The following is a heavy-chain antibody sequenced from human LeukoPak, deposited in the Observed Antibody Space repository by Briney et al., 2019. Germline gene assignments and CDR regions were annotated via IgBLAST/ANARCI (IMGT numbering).Heavy chain of an antibody. J-gene: IGHJ5*02. CDR2: INHSGST. V-gene: IGHV4-34*01. D-gene: IGHD2-15*01. CDR1: GGSFSGYY. Sequence: SETPSLTCAVYGGSFSGYYWSWIRQPPGKGLEWIGEINHSGSTNYNPSLKSRVTISVDTSKNQFSLKLSSVTAADTAVYYCAGGRGANRYCSGGSCYSGWHNWFDPWGQGTLVTVSS. CDR3: AGGRGANRYCSGGSCYSGWHNWFDP.